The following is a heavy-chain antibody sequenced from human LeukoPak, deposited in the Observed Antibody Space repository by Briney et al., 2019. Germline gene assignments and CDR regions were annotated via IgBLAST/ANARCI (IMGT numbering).Heavy chain of an antibody. Sequence: ASVKVSCKASGYTFTSYYMHWVRQAPGQGLEWMGIINPSGGSTSYAQKFQGRVTMTRDMSTSTVYMELSSLRSEDTAAYYCARDSVEMATVINYYYYYYMDVWGKGTTVTVSS. CDR2: INPSGGST. D-gene: IGHD5-24*01. J-gene: IGHJ6*03. V-gene: IGHV1-46*01. CDR3: ARDSVEMATVINYYYYYYMDV. CDR1: GYTFTSYY.